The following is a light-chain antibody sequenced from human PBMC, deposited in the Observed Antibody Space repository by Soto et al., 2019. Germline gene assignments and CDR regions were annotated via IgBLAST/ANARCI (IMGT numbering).Light chain of an antibody. V-gene: IGLV1-47*01. CDR3: ATWDDSLNGFYV. CDR1: TSNIGSNY. Sequence: QSVLTQPPSASGTPGQGVTISCSGSTSNIGSNYVYWYQQLPGTAPKLLIYRNNQRPSGVPDRFSGSKSGTSASLAISGLRSDDEADYFCATWDDSLNGFYVFGTGTNATVL. CDR2: RNN. J-gene: IGLJ1*01.